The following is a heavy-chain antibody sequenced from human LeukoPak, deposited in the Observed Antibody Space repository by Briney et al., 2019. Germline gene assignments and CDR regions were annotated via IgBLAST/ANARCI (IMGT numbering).Heavy chain of an antibody. CDR1: GFTFSSYG. V-gene: IGHV3-30*02. Sequence: GGSLRLSCAASGFTFSSYGMSWARQAPGKGLEWVAFIRYDGSNKYYADSVKGRFTISRDNSKNTLYLQMNSLRAEDTAVYYCAKVVVSSGYYSDTWGQGTLVTVSS. CDR2: IRYDGSNK. D-gene: IGHD3-22*01. J-gene: IGHJ5*02. CDR3: AKVVVSSGYYSDT.